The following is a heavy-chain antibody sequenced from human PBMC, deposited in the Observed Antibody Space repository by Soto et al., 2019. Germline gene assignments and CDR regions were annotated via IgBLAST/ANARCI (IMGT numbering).Heavy chain of an antibody. J-gene: IGHJ3*02. CDR2: LYHSGST. CDR1: GGSISSGGYS. Sequence: QLQLQESGSGLVKPSQTLSLTCAVSGGSISSGGYSWSWIRQPPGQGLEWIWYLYHSGSTYYNPSLKNRVTISVDRSKNQFSLKLSSVTAAATAVYYCATAHGSGWGAFDIWGQGTMVTVSS. CDR3: ATAHGSGWGAFDI. D-gene: IGHD3-10*01. V-gene: IGHV4-30-2*01.